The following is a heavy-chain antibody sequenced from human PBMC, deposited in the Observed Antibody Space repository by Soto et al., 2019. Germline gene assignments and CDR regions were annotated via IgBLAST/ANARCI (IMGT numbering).Heavy chain of an antibody. CDR2: INSDGSST. CDR1: GFTFSSYW. J-gene: IGHJ4*02. D-gene: IGHD2-15*01. V-gene: IGHV3-74*01. Sequence: EVQLVESGGGLVQPGESRRLSCAASGFTFSSYWTHWVRQAPGKGLVWVSRINSDGSSTSYAGSVKGRFTISRDNAKNTLYLQMNSLRAEDTAVYYCVRTSLVVAAATREDYWGQGTLVTVSS. CDR3: VRTSLVVAAATREDY.